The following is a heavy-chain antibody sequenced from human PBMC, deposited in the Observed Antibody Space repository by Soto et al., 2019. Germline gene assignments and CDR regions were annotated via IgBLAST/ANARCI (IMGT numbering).Heavy chain of an antibody. CDR3: ARDGGYCTNGVCYTGFTPYCYGMDV. V-gene: IGHV3-23*01. Sequence: GGSLRLSCAASGFTFSSYAMSWVRQAPGKGLEWVSAISGSGGSTYYADSVKGRFTISRDNSKNTLYLQMNSLRAEDTAVYYCARDGGYCTNGVCYTGFTPYCYGMDVWGQGTTVTVSS. J-gene: IGHJ6*02. CDR1: GFTFSSYA. CDR2: ISGSGGST. D-gene: IGHD2-8*01.